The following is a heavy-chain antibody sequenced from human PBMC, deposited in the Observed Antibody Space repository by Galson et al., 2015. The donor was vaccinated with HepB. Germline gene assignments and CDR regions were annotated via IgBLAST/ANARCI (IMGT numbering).Heavy chain of an antibody. CDR1: GGSISSGGYY. CDR2: IYYSGST. CDR3: AREGTHLYFDY. D-gene: IGHD3-10*01. Sequence: LPLTCTVSGGSISSGGYYWSWIRQHPGKGLEWIGYIYYSGSTYYNPSLKSRVTISVDTSKNQFSLKLSSVTAADTAVYYCAREGTHLYFDYWGQGTLVTVSS. J-gene: IGHJ4*02. V-gene: IGHV4-31*03.